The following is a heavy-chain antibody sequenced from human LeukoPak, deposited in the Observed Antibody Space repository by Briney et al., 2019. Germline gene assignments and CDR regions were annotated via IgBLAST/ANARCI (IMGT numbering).Heavy chain of an antibody. CDR3: ARGGSPVHYYYMDV. D-gene: IGHD1-1*01. V-gene: IGHV3-74*01. Sequence: PGGSLRLPCAASGFTFSSYWMHWVRQAPGKGLVWVSRINSDGSSTSYADSVKGRFTISRDNAKNTLYLQMNSLRAEDTAVYYCARGGSPVHYYYMDVWGKGTTVTISS. CDR1: GFTFSSYW. J-gene: IGHJ6*03. CDR2: INSDGSST.